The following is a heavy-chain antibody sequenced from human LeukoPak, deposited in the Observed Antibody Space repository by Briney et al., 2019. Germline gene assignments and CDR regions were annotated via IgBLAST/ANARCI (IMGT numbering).Heavy chain of an antibody. CDR2: IYSDGSK. D-gene: IGHD1-26*01. J-gene: IGHJ4*02. Sequence: GGSLRLSCAASGFTVSSNYMSWVRQAPGKGLEWVSDIYSDGSKYYADSGKGRFTISRNNSKNTLNLQMNSLRAEDTAVYYCAREWELKGYDYWGQGTLVTVSS. V-gene: IGHV3-53*01. CDR3: AREWELKGYDY. CDR1: GFTVSSNY.